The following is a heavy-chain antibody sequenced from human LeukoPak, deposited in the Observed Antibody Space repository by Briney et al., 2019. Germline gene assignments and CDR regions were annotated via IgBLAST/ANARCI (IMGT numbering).Heavy chain of an antibody. CDR1: GGSISSGSYY. V-gene: IGHV4-61*02. CDR3: ARDTYYYDSSGYALFDY. CDR2: IYTSGST. J-gene: IGHJ4*02. Sequence: KSSETLSLTCTVSGGSISSGSYYWSWIWQPAGKGLEWIGRIYTSGSTNYNPSLKSRVTISVDTSKNQFSLKLSSVTAADTAVYYCARDTYYYDSSGYALFDYWGQGTLVTVSS. D-gene: IGHD3-22*01.